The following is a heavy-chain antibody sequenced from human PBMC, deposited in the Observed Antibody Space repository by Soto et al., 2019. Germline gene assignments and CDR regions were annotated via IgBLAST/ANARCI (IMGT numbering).Heavy chain of an antibody. CDR3: AKGGGSKDYYDTSGYYLYYYYAMDV. D-gene: IGHD3-22*01. Sequence: EVQLLESGGGLVQPGGSLRLSCAASGFTFSSYAMTWVRQAPGKGLEWASALSGSGVSTYYADSVKGRFTISRYSSKNTLYIEMTSRRAEDTAVYYCAKGGGSKDYYDTSGYYLYYYYAMDVWGQGTTVTVSS. CDR2: LSGSGVST. CDR1: GFTFSSYA. V-gene: IGHV3-23*01. J-gene: IGHJ6*02.